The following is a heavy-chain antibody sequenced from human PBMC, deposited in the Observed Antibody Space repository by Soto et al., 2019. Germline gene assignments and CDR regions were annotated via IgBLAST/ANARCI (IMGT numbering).Heavy chain of an antibody. D-gene: IGHD2-2*01. CDR3: ARIPEVPAAIRNYWYFDL. J-gene: IGHJ2*01. Sequence: QVTLKESGPVLVKPTETFTLTCTVSGFSLSNARMGVSWIRQPPGKALEWLAHIFSNDEKSYSTSLKSRLTISKDTSKSQVVLTMTNMDPVDTATYYCARIPEVPAAIRNYWYFDLWGRGTLVTVSS. CDR1: GFSLSNARMG. CDR2: IFSNDEK. V-gene: IGHV2-26*01.